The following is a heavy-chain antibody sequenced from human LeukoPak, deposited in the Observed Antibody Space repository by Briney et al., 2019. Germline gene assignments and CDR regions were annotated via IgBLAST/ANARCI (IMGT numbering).Heavy chain of an antibody. CDR3: ARLRYFDWLNFDY. CDR1: GGSISSHY. Sequence: SETLSLTCTVSGGSISSHYWSWIRQPPGKGLEWIGYIYYSGSTNYNPSLKSRVTISVDTSKNQFSLKLSSVTAADTAVYYCARLRYFDWLNFDYWGQGTLVTVSS. V-gene: IGHV4-59*11. J-gene: IGHJ4*02. CDR2: IYYSGST. D-gene: IGHD3-9*01.